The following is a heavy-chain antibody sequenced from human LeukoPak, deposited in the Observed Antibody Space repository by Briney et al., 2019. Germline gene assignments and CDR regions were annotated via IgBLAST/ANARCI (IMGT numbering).Heavy chain of an antibody. D-gene: IGHD1-26*01. Sequence: GGTLRLSCAASGFTFSSYGMSWVRQAPGKGLEWVSAISGSGGSTYYADSVKGRFTISRDNSKNTLYLQMNSLRAEDTAVYYCAKDVAVSGSYFRYWGQGTLVTVSS. V-gene: IGHV3-23*01. CDR2: ISGSGGST. CDR1: GFTFSSYG. J-gene: IGHJ4*02. CDR3: AKDVAVSGSYFRY.